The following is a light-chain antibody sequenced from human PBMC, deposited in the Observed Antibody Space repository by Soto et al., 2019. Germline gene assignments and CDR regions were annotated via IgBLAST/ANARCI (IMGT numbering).Light chain of an antibody. J-gene: IGLJ3*02. CDR1: SSDVGGYNS. CDR3: SSYTSSSTWV. V-gene: IGLV2-14*01. Sequence: QSALTQPASVSGPPGQSITISCTGTSSDVGGYNSVSWYQQHPGKAPKLMIYEVSHRPTGVSDRFSGSRSGNTASLTISGLQAEDESDYYCSSYTSSSTWVFGGGTKLTVL. CDR2: EVS.